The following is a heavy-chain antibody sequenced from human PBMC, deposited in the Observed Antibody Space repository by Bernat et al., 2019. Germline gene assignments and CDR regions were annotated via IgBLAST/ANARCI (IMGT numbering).Heavy chain of an antibody. Sequence: QVQLVESGGGVVQPGRSLRLSCAASGFTFSGYGMHWVRQAPGKGLEWVAVISYDGSNKYYADSVKGRFTISRDNSKNTLYLQMNSLRAEDTAVYYCAKDFEKWLTLGRNWLDPWGQGTLVTVSP. V-gene: IGHV3-30*18. D-gene: IGHD6-19*01. CDR1: GFTFSGYG. CDR3: AKDFEKWLTLGRNWLDP. CDR2: ISYDGSNK. J-gene: IGHJ5*02.